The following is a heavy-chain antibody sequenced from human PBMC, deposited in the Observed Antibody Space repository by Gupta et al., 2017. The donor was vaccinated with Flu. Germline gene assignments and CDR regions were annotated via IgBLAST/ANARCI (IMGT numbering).Heavy chain of an antibody. J-gene: IGHJ4*02. CDR3: ARYDLGGYSLEY. CDR2: IYYSGRT. V-gene: IGHV4-59*01. D-gene: IGHD3-22*01. Sequence: QVQLQESGPGLVKPSETLSLTCTVSGGSINGYYCGWIRQPPGKGLKWIGYIYYSGRTKYNTAHKRRVAMSVDTSLNHFSLKMNSVTAADTAVYYCARYDLGGYSLEYWGQGTLVTVSS. CDR1: GGSINGYY.